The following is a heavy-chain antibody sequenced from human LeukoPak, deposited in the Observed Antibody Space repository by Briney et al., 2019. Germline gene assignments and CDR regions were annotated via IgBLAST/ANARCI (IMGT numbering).Heavy chain of an antibody. CDR3: ARGYDSTGYGVGEANWFDP. V-gene: IGHV4-38-2*02. D-gene: IGHD3-22*01. J-gene: IGHJ5*02. CDR2: IYHSEST. CDR1: GYSISSGYY. Sequence: SETLSLTCTVSGYSISSGYYWGWIRQPPGKGLEWIGSIYHSESTYYNPSLKSRVTMSIDTSKNQFSLMLYSVTAADTALYYCARGYDSTGYGVGEANWFDPWGQGTLVTVSS.